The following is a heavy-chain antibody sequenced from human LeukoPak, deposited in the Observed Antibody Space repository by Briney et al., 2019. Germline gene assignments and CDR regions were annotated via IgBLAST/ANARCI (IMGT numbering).Heavy chain of an antibody. CDR2: IRSKAYGGTT. CDR3: TRVIAAAGTGPVDY. V-gene: IGHV3-49*03. J-gene: IGHJ4*02. CDR1: GFTFGDYA. Sequence: GGSLRLSCTASGFTFGDYAMSWFRQAPGKGLEWVGFIRSKAYGGTTEYAASVKGRFTISRDDSKSIAYLQMNSLKTEDTAVYYCTRVIAAAGTGPVDYWGQGTLVTVSS. D-gene: IGHD6-13*01.